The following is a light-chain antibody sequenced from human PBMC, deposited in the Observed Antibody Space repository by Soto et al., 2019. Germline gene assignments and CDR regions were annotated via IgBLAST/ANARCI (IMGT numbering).Light chain of an antibody. CDR2: GAS. J-gene: IGKJ1*01. CDR3: QQYNNWPPWT. V-gene: IGKV3-15*01. CDR1: ESVRSN. Sequence: ETVVTQSPATLSVSPGETATLSCRASESVRSNLAWYQQKPGQAPRLLMYGASTRATGIPARFSGSGSGTEFTLTISSLQSEDFAVYYCQQYNNWPPWTFGQGTKV.